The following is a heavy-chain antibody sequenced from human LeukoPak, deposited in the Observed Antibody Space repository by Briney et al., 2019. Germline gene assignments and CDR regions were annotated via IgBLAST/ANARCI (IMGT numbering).Heavy chain of an antibody. J-gene: IGHJ4*02. CDR2: ISSSSSYI. D-gene: IGHD1-26*01. Sequence: GGSLRLSCAASGFTFSSYSMNWVRQAPGKGLEWVSSISSSSSYIYYADSVKGRFTISRDNAKNSLYLQMNSLRAEDTAVYYCARDRPTTRRFDYWGQGTLVTVSS. V-gene: IGHV3-21*01. CDR1: GFTFSSYS. CDR3: ARDRPTTRRFDY.